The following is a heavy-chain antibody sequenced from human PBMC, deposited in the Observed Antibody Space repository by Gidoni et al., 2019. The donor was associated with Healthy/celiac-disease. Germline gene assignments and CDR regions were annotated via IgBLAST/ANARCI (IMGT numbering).Heavy chain of an antibody. V-gene: IGHV1-69*01. CDR2: IIPIFGTA. J-gene: IGHJ6*02. D-gene: IGHD3-16*01. CDR3: ARGKGGHYGMDV. Sequence: QVQLVQSGAEVKKPGSSVKVSCKASGGTFSSYAISWVRQALGQGLEWREGIIPIFGTANYAQKVQGRVTITADESTSTAYMELSSLRSEDTAVYYCARGKGGHYGMDVWGQGTTVTVSS. CDR1: GGTFSSYA.